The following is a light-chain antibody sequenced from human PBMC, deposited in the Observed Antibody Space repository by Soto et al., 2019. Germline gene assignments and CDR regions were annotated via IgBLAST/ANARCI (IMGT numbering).Light chain of an antibody. V-gene: IGKV1-39*01. CDR1: QSISSY. J-gene: IGKJ5*01. Sequence: PSSLSASVGDRVTITCRASQSISSYLNWYQQKPGKAPKLLIYAASSLQSGVPSRFSGSGSGTDFTLTISSLQPEDFATYYCQQSYSTLITFGQGTRREIK. CDR2: AAS. CDR3: QQSYSTLIT.